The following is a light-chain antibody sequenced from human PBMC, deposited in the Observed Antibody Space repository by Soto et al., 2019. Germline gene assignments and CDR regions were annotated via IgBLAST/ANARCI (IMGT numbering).Light chain of an antibody. CDR3: TSYTTSSTLV. V-gene: IGLV2-14*01. CDR2: EVN. Sequence: QSALTQPASVSGSPGQSITISCTGTSSDVGGYNYVSWYQHHPGKAPKLIIYEVNNRPSGVSNRFSGSKSGNTASLTISGLQAEDEADYYCTSYTTSSTLVFGGGTKLPVL. CDR1: SSDVGGYNY. J-gene: IGLJ3*02.